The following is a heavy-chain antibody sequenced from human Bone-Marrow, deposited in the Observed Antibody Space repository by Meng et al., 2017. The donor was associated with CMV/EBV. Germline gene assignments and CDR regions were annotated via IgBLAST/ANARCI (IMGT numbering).Heavy chain of an antibody. D-gene: IGHD3-3*01. CDR1: GYTFTNYD. CDR2: MNPDSGNA. J-gene: IGHJ6*02. V-gene: IGHV1-8*03. CDR3: ARGCHGEWLLNYYYYGMDV. Sequence: ASVKVSCKASGYTFTNYDINWVRQATGQGLEWMGWMNPDSGNAGYAQKFQGRVTITADKSTSTAYMELSSLRSEDTAVYYCARGCHGEWLLNYYYYGMDVWGQGTTVTVSS.